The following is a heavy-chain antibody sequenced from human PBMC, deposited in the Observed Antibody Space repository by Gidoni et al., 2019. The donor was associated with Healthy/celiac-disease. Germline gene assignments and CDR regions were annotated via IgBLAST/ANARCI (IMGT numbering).Heavy chain of an antibody. CDR1: GFTFRSST. J-gene: IGHJ6*02. Sequence: EVQLVESGGGLVKPGGSLRLSCAASGFTFRSSTMNWVRQAPGKGLEWVSSISSSSSYIYYADSVKGRFTISRDNAKNSLYLQMNSLRAEDTAVYYCARATIVVVPAAKPRRDNYYYYGMDVWGQGTTVTVSS. CDR3: ARATIVVVPAAKPRRDNYYYYGMDV. V-gene: IGHV3-21*01. CDR2: ISSSSSYI. D-gene: IGHD2-2*01.